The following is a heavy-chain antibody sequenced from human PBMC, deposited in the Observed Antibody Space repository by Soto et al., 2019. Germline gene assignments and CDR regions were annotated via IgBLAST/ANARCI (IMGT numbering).Heavy chain of an antibody. CDR2: ISSSSSYT. Sequence: QVQLVESGGGLVKPGGSLRLSCAASGFTFSDYYMSWIRQAPGKGLEWVSYISSSSSYTNYADSVKGRFTISRDNAKNSLYLQMNSLRAEDTAVDYCARNTVTTWGRGYFAYWGQGTLVTVSS. V-gene: IGHV3-11*06. D-gene: IGHD4-17*01. J-gene: IGHJ4*02. CDR3: ARNTVTTWGRGYFAY. CDR1: GFTFSDYY.